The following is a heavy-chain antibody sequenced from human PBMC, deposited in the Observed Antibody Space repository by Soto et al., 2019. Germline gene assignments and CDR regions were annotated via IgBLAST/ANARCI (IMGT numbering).Heavy chain of an antibody. Sequence: QLLQPGAEVKKPGASVKVSCKASGYSFTSYGISWVRQAPGQGPEWMGWISAYNGNTNYVEKFQGRVAMTTDASTNTAYMEVGSLTSDDTAVYYCARDPPITGSLRGTPLMAVWGQGTTVTVSS. CDR1: GYSFTSYG. V-gene: IGHV1-18*04. CDR2: ISAYNGNT. D-gene: IGHD1-20*01. J-gene: IGHJ6*02. CDR3: ARDPPITGSLRGTPLMAV.